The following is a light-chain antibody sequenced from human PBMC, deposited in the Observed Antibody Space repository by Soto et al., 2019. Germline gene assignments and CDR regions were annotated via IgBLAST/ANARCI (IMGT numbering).Light chain of an antibody. CDR2: EVS. CDR3: NSYTRKSTGV. CDR1: SSEVGGYNY. V-gene: IGLV2-14*01. Sequence: QSVLTQPASVSGSPGQSITISCTGTSSEVGGYNYVSWYHQHPGKDPKLIIYEVSNRPSGVSNRFSGSKSGNTASLTISGLQAEAEADYYCNSYTRKSTGVFGTGTQVTVL. J-gene: IGLJ1*01.